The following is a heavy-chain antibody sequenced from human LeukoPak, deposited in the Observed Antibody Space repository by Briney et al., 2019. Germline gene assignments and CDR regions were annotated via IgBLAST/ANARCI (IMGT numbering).Heavy chain of an antibody. CDR3: AREDRHCSGGNCYSYFDS. D-gene: IGHD2-15*01. J-gene: IGHJ4*02. Sequence: GGSLRLSCAASGFTFSHFWMSWVRQAPGRGLEWVAYIKKTGSETYYVDSVKGRFTITGDNTRSSLFLQMYSLRAEDTAVYFCAREDRHCSGGNCYSYFDSWGQGTLVTVSS. CDR2: IKKTGSET. CDR1: GFTFSHFW. V-gene: IGHV3-7*01.